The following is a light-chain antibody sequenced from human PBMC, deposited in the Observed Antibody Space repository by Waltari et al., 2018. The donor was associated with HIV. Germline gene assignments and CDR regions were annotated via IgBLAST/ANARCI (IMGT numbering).Light chain of an antibody. CDR1: RRTVGTYDY. CDR3: CSFAGSNFV. CDR2: DVT. V-gene: IGLV2-23*02. J-gene: IGLJ1*01. Sequence: QSALTQPASVSGSPAQAITISCTASRRTVGTYDYISWYQQHPGTAPKLIISDVTERPSGISNRFSGSKSGTTASLTISGLQAEDEAEYFCCSFAGSNFVFGSGTKVTVL.